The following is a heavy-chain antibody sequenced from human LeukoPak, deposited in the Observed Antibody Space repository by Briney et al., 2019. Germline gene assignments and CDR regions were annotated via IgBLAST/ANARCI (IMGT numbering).Heavy chain of an antibody. CDR2: ISWNSASI. J-gene: IGHJ4*02. D-gene: IGHD5-12*01. CDR3: EKDKAPLYSGYDWDLDF. CDR1: GFTFHHYA. Sequence: PGGSLRLSCAASGFTFHHYAIHWVRQLPGKGLEWVSGISWNSASIGYADSVRGRFTISRDNAKNSVYLQMNSLRAEDTALYYCEKDKAPLYSGYDWDLDFWGQGTLVTVSS. V-gene: IGHV3-9*01.